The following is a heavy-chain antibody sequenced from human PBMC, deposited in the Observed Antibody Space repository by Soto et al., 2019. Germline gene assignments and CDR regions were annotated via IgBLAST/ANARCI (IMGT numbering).Heavy chain of an antibody. CDR2: INHRGST. Sequence: SETLSLTCAVFGVSFSGYYWIWIRQPPGKGLEWIGDINHRGSTNYNPSLKSRVTISVDTSKNQFSLKLSSVAASDTAVYFCATTNWNHNWFDPWGQGTLVTVSS. CDR3: ATTNWNHNWFDP. J-gene: IGHJ5*02. CDR1: GVSFSGYY. V-gene: IGHV4-34*01. D-gene: IGHD1-1*01.